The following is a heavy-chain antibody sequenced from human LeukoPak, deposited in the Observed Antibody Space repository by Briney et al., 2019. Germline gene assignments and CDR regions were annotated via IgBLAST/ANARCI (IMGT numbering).Heavy chain of an antibody. CDR3: ARADCSSSTCYLRRSWFDP. V-gene: IGHV3-21*01. Sequence: SNYIYYKDPGRGRFTISRDDAKNSLYLEMNSLRAEDTAVYYCARADCSSSTCYLRRSWFDPWGQGTLVTVSS. CDR2: SNYI. J-gene: IGHJ5*02. D-gene: IGHD2-2*01.